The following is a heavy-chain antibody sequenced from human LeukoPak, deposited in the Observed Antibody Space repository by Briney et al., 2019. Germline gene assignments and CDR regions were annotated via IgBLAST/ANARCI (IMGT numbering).Heavy chain of an antibody. D-gene: IGHD3-3*01. CDR2: IKQDGSET. V-gene: IGHV3-7*01. CDR3: ARDRSISGVVTIDF. J-gene: IGHJ4*02. CDR1: GFSFSNSW. Sequence: GSLRLSCAASGFSFSNSWMTWVRQSPGKGLEWVANIKQDGSETYYVDSVMGRFTISRLNAKNSVYLQMNSLRAEDTAVYYCARDRSISGVVTIDFWGQGTLVTVSS.